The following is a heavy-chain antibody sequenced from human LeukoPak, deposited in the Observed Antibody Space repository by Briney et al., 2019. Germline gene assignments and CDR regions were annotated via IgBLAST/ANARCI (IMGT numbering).Heavy chain of an antibody. CDR1: GGSFSAYY. D-gene: IGHD5-18*01. J-gene: IGHJ5*02. V-gene: IGHV4-34*01. Sequence: PSETLSLTCTVSGGSFSAYYWSWIRQPPGKGLEWIGEINHSGSTNYNPSLKSRVTISVDTSKNQFSLKLSSVTAADTAVYYCARQRRGYSYEWEGNWFDPWGQGTLVTVSS. CDR2: INHSGST. CDR3: ARQRRGYSYEWEGNWFDP.